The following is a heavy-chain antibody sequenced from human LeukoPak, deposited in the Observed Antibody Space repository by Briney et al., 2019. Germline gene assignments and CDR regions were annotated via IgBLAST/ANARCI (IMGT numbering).Heavy chain of an antibody. Sequence: GGSLRLSCAASGFTFSSYAIHWVRQAPGKGLEYVSAISSNGGSTYYANSVKGRFTISRDNSKNTLYLQMGSLRAEDMAVYYCARPGYSYGYTGEMYYYYYMDVWGKGTPVTVSS. V-gene: IGHV3-64*01. D-gene: IGHD5-18*01. CDR2: ISSNGGST. CDR1: GFTFSSYA. CDR3: ARPGYSYGYTGEMYYYYYMDV. J-gene: IGHJ6*03.